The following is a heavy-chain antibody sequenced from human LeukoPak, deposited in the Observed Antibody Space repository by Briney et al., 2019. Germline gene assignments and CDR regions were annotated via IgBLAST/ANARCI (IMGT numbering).Heavy chain of an antibody. V-gene: IGHV3-13*01. Sequence: PGGSLRLSCAASGFTFSSYDMHWVRQATGKGLEWVSAIVTAGDTYYPASVKGRFTISRENAKNSLFLQMSSLRVGDTAVYYCARAKGYYDSSGYPHWYFDLWGRGTLVTVSS. CDR1: GFTFSSYD. J-gene: IGHJ2*01. CDR3: ARAKGYYDSSGYPHWYFDL. D-gene: IGHD3-22*01. CDR2: IVTAGDT.